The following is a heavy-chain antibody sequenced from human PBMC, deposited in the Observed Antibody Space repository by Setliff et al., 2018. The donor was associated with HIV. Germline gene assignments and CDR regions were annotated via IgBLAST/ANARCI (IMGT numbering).Heavy chain of an antibody. CDR1: GGSFNILG. Sequence: VSCKASGGSFNILGFTWVRQAPGQGLEWVGGIIPVVDAPIYAQRFQGRVVITADKSTGTAYMQLSSLKFEDTAVYYCATRPPGVHGFSIWGQGTTVTVSS. CDR2: IIPVVDAP. V-gene: IGHV1-69*06. CDR3: ATRPPGVHGFSI. J-gene: IGHJ6*02. D-gene: IGHD3-10*01.